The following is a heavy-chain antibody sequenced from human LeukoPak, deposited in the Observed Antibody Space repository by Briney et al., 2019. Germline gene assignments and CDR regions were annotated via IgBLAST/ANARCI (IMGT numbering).Heavy chain of an antibody. CDR1: GYIFTSYG. D-gene: IGHD2-2*01. CDR3: ARVMYREVVVPAAIDY. V-gene: IGHV1-18*01. J-gene: IGHJ4*02. Sequence: PGESLKISCKGSGYIFTSYGISWVRQAPGQGLEWMGWISAYNGNTNYAQKLQGRVTMTRDTSISTAYMELSRLRSDDTAVYYCARVMYREVVVPAAIDYWGQGTLVTVSS. CDR2: ISAYNGNT.